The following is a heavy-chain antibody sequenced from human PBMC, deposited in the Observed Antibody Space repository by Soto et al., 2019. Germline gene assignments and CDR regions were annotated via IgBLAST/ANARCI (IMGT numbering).Heavy chain of an antibody. J-gene: IGHJ6*02. CDR3: ARHYDNVYYYYGMDV. D-gene: IGHD3-22*01. CDR1: GGTFSSYT. Sequence: QVQLVQSGAEVKKPGSSVKVSCKASGGTFSSYTISWVRQAPGQGLEWMGRIIPILGIANYAQKFQGRVTITADKSTSTAYMELSSLRSEDTAVYYCARHYDNVYYYYGMDVWGQGTTVTVSS. CDR2: IIPILGIA. V-gene: IGHV1-69*02.